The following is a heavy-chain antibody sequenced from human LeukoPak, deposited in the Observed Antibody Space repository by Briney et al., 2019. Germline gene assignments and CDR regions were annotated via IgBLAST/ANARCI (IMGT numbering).Heavy chain of an antibody. J-gene: IGHJ6*02. D-gene: IGHD3-22*01. CDR2: IIPIFGTA. CDR1: GGTFSSYA. Sequence: SVNVSCKASGGTFSSYAISWVRQAPGQGLEWMGGIIPIFGTANYAQKYQGRVTITADESTSTAYMELSSLRSEDTAVYYCARDLYYDSSGYPQNYYYYYGMDVWGQGTTVTVSS. CDR3: ARDLYYDSSGYPQNYYYYYGMDV. V-gene: IGHV1-69*13.